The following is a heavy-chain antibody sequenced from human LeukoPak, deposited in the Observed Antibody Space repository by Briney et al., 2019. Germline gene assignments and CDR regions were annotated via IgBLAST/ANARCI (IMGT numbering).Heavy chain of an antibody. J-gene: IGHJ4*02. CDR1: GYSISSGYY. Sequence: SETLSLTCAVSGYSISSGYYWGWIRQPPGKGLEWIGSIYHSGSTYYNPFLKSRVTISVDTSKNQFSLKLSSVAAADTAVYYCARASGLGGSSSGAWGAIFDYWGQGTLVTVSS. D-gene: IGHD1-26*01. CDR3: ARASGLGGSSSGAWGAIFDY. CDR2: IYHSGST. V-gene: IGHV4-38-2*01.